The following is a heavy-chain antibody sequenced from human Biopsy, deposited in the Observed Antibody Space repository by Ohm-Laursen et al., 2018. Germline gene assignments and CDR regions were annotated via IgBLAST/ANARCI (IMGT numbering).Heavy chain of an antibody. D-gene: IGHD3-10*01. Sequence: GTLSLTCEVYGKTFSDYYWSWIRQPAGKGLEWIGQIYTSGITNYNPSLKSRVTMSVDTSKNKFSLRVSSVTAADTAVYYCARQGDSGRSFDYWGQGTLVTVSS. CDR2: IYTSGIT. CDR1: GKTFSDYY. CDR3: ARQGDSGRSFDY. V-gene: IGHV4-59*10. J-gene: IGHJ4*02.